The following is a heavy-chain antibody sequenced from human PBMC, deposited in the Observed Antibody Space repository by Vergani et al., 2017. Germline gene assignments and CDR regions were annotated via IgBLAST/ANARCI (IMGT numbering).Heavy chain of an antibody. CDR1: GYTFTSYG. Sequence: QVQLVQSGAEVKKPGASVKVSCKASGYTFTSYGISWVRQAPGQGIEWMGWISAYNGNTNYAQKLQGIVTMTTDTSTSTADMELRSLRSDDTAVYYCARVSYKRLSDYWGQGTLVTVSS. CDR3: ARVSYKRLSDY. V-gene: IGHV1-18*01. D-gene: IGHD6-25*01. J-gene: IGHJ4*02. CDR2: ISAYNGNT.